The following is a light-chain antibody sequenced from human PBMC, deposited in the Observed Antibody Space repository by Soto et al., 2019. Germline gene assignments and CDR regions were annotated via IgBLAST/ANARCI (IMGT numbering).Light chain of an antibody. V-gene: IGKV3-15*01. CDR2: GAS. CDR3: QQYNNWPMT. J-gene: IGKJ1*01. CDR1: QSVRSN. Sequence: EIVMTQSPATLSVSPGESAPLSCRARQSVRSNLAWYQHKPGQAPRLLIYGASTRSTAIPARFSGSGSGTEFTLTISSLQSEDFAVYYCQQYNNWPMTFGQGTKVEIK.